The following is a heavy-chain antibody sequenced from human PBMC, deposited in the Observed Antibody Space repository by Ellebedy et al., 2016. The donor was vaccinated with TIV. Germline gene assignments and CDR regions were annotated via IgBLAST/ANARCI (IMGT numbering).Heavy chain of an antibody. J-gene: IGHJ4*02. CDR3: AKALSAYDYYVLDF. V-gene: IGHV1-2*02. CDR1: GYTFSGYY. Sequence: AASVKVSCKTSGYTFSGYYIHWVRHPPGQGLEWMGWINPNTGATKYAQKFQGRVTMTRATSISTTYTELSSLRSDDAAVYYCAKALSAYDYYVLDFWGQGTLLTVSS. CDR2: INPNTGAT. D-gene: IGHD3-10*02.